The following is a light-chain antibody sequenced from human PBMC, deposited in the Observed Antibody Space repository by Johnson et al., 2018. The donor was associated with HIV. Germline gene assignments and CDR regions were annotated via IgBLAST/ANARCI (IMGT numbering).Light chain of an antibody. CDR2: ENK. V-gene: IGLV1-51*02. CDR3: GTWESSLGAWV. CDR1: SSNIGKNY. Sequence: QSVLTQPPSVSAAPGQKVTISCSGSSSNIGKNYVSWYQQFTGTAPKLIIHENKKRPSGIPDRFSGSKSGKSANLDITGLQTGDEADHYCGTWESSLGAWVFGTGTKVTVL. J-gene: IGLJ1*01.